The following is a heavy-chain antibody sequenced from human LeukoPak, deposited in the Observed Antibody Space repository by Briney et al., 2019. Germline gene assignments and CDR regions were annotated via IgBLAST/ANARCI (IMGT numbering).Heavy chain of an antibody. V-gene: IGHV3-66*01. CDR3: ASDSYSPEYFQH. Sequence: GGSLRLSCAASGFSVSNNYMSWVRQAPGKGLEWVSVIYSGGSTFHADSVKGRFTISRDNSKNTLYLQMNSLRAEDTAVYYCASDSYSPEYFQHWGQGTLVTVPS. CDR2: IYSGGST. CDR1: GFSVSNNY. D-gene: IGHD2-15*01. J-gene: IGHJ1*01.